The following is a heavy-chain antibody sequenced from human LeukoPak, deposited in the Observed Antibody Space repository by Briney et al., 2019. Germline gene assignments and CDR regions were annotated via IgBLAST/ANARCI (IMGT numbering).Heavy chain of an antibody. D-gene: IGHD3-10*01. J-gene: IGHJ4*02. Sequence: SETLSLTCTVSGGSISSSSYYCGWIRQPPGKGLEWIGSIYYSGSTYYNPSLKSRVTISVDTSKNQFSLKLSSVTAADTAVYYCARAKWFGELVYWGQGTLVTVSS. CDR2: IYYSGST. CDR3: ARAKWFGELVY. CDR1: GGSISSSSYY. V-gene: IGHV4-39*01.